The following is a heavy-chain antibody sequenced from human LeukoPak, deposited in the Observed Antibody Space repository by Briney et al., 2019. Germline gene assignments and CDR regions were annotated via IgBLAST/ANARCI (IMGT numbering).Heavy chain of an antibody. J-gene: IGHJ6*02. CDR3: AKEIKSYYDILTGPTIHDYYYYYGMDV. Sequence: GGSLRLSCAASGFIFSNYAMSWVRQAPGKGLEWVSTISDSGGSTYYADSVKGRFTISRDNSKNTLYLQMNSLRAEDTAVYYCAKEIKSYYDILTGPTIHDYYYYYGMDVWGQGTTVTVSS. CDR1: GFIFSNYA. D-gene: IGHD3-9*01. CDR2: ISDSGGST. V-gene: IGHV3-23*01.